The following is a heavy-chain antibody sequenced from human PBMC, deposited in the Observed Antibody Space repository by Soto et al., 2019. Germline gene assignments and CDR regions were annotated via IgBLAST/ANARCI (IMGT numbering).Heavy chain of an antibody. D-gene: IGHD2-8*01. CDR2: ISGSGGST. V-gene: IGHV3-23*01. Sequence: GGSLRLSCAASGFTFSSYAMSWVRQTPGKGLEWVSAISGSGGSTYYADSVKGRFTISRDNSKNTLYLQMNSLRAEDTAVYYCAKVSRLMVYAMPPFDYWGQGTLVTVSS. J-gene: IGHJ4*02. CDR3: AKVSRLMVYAMPPFDY. CDR1: GFTFSSYA.